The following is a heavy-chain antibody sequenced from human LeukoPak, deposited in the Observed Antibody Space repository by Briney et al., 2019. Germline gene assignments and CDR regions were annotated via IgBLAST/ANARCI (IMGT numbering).Heavy chain of an antibody. Sequence: SETLSLTCTVSGGSINSYYWSWIRQPPGKGLEWIGYIYYSGSTNYNPSLKSRVTISVDTSKNQFSLKLSSVTAADTAVYYCARSGLYDDAFDIWGQGTMVTVSS. CDR2: IYYSGST. D-gene: IGHD2-2*02. V-gene: IGHV4-59*08. J-gene: IGHJ3*02. CDR3: ARSGLYDDAFDI. CDR1: GGSINSYY.